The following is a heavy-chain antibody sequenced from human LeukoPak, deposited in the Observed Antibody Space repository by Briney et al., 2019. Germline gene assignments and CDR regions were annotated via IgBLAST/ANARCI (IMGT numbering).Heavy chain of an antibody. V-gene: IGHV3-7*01. CDR2: IKQDGSEK. CDR1: GFTFSSYW. J-gene: IGHJ5*02. CDR3: ARDLVITFGGDWFDP. D-gene: IGHD3-16*01. Sequence: GGSLRLSCAASGFTFSSYWTSWVRQAPGKGLEWVANIKQDGSEKYYVDSVKGRFTISRDNAKNSLYLQMNSLRAEDTAVYYCARDLVITFGGDWFDPWGQGTLVTVSS.